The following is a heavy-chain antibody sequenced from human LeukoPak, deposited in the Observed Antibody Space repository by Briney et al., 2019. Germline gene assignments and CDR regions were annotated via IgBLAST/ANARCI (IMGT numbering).Heavy chain of an antibody. CDR3: ARDGCSSTSCYTDYYYYDMDV. CDR2: IYTSGST. V-gene: IGHV4-4*07. Sequence: SETLSLTCTVSGGSISSYYWSWIRQPAGKGLEWIGRIYTSGSTNYNPSLKSRVTMSVDTSRNQFSLKLSSVTAADTAVYYCARDGCSSTSCYTDYYYYDMDVWGQGTTVTVSS. D-gene: IGHD2-2*02. CDR1: GGSISSYY. J-gene: IGHJ6*02.